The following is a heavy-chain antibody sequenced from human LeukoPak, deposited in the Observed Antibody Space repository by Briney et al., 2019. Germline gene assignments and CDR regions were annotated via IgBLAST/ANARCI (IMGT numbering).Heavy chain of an antibody. CDR1: GFSFSSNW. CDR2: IRGDGSAK. CDR3: ASSHDSSGND. D-gene: IGHD3-22*01. J-gene: IGHJ4*02. Sequence: GGSLRLSCAASGFSFSSNWMSWVRQAPGKGLEWVANIRGDGSAKFYVGSVKGRFTISRDNSKNTLYLKMDSLRAEDTAVYYCASSHDSSGNDWGQGTLVTVSS. V-gene: IGHV3-7*01.